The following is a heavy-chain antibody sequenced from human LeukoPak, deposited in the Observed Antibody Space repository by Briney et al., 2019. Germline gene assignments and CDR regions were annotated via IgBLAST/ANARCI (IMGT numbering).Heavy chain of an antibody. CDR1: GYSISSGYY. D-gene: IGHD3-3*01. CDR2: IYHSGNT. V-gene: IGHV4-38-2*02. J-gene: IGHJ4*02. Sequence: PSETPSLTCAVSGYSISSGYYWGWIRQPPGKGLEWIGSIYHSGNTYYSPSLKSRVTISVDTSKNQFSLKLSSVTAADTAVYHCARDARDFWSDHHERFDYWGQGTVVTVSS. CDR3: ARDARDFWSDHHERFDY.